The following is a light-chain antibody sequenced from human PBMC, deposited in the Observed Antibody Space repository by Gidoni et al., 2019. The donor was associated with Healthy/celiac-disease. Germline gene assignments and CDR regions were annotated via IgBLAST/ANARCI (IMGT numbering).Light chain of an antibody. Sequence: SYELTQPPSVSVSPGQTASITCSGDKLGDKYACWYQQKQGQSPVLVIYQDSKRPSGNPERFSGSNSGNTATLTISGTQAMDEADYYCQAWDSSTAFYVFGTGTKVTVL. CDR1: KLGDKY. CDR3: QAWDSSTAFYV. CDR2: QDS. J-gene: IGLJ1*01. V-gene: IGLV3-1*01.